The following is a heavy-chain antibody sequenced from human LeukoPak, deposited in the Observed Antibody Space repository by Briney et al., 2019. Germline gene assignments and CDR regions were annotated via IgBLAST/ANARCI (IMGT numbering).Heavy chain of an antibody. Sequence: GGSLRLSCVASGFTFTAYWMHWVRQAPGKGLVWVSRINGDGSNSNYADSVKGRFTISRDNARNTLYLQMNGLRAEDTALYYCARTSPTSHFDFWGQGTLVTVSS. CDR1: GFTFTAYW. J-gene: IGHJ4*02. V-gene: IGHV3-74*01. D-gene: IGHD3-16*01. CDR3: ARTSPTSHFDF. CDR2: INGDGSNS.